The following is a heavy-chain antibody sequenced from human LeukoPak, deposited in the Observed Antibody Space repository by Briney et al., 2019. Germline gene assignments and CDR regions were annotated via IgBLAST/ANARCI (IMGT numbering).Heavy chain of an antibody. J-gene: IGHJ3*02. CDR2: ISSSGSTI. D-gene: IGHD3-16*01. V-gene: IGHV3-11*01. Sequence: GGSLRLSCAASGFTFSDYYMSWIRQAPGKGLEWVSYISSSGSTIYYADSVKGRFTISRDNAKNSLYLQMDSLRAEDTAVYYCARGGSSPVGHFDAFDIWGQGTMVTVSS. CDR1: GFTFSDYY. CDR3: ARGGSSPVGHFDAFDI.